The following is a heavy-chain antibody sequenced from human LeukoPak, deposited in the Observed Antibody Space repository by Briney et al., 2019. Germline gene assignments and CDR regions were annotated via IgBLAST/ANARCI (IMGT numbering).Heavy chain of an antibody. CDR3: AKDGGGYSYGYFDY. V-gene: IGHV3-9*01. Sequence: PGGSLRLSCAASGFTFDDYAMHWVRQAPGKGLEWVSGISWNSGSIGYADSVKGRFTISRDNAKNSLYLQMNSLRAEDTALYHCAKDGGGYSYGYFDYWGQGTLVTVSS. CDR1: GFTFDDYA. D-gene: IGHD5-18*01. CDR2: ISWNSGSI. J-gene: IGHJ4*02.